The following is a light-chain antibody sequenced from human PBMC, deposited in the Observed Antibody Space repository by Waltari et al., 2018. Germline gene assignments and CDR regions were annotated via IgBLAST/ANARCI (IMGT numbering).Light chain of an antibody. V-gene: IGKV4-1*01. CDR2: WAS. CDR3: QQYYSTPWT. CDR1: VLYSSNNKNY. J-gene: IGKJ1*01. Sequence: VLYSSNNKNYLSWYQQKPGQPPKLLIYWASTRQYGVPDRFSGSGSGTDFTLTISSLQTEDVAVYYCQQYYSTPWTFGQGTKVEIK.